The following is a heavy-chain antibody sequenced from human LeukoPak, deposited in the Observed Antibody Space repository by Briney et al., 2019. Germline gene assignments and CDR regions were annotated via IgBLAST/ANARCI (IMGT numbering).Heavy chain of an antibody. CDR3: AREGYGSGRRLGMDV. CDR1: GGTFSSYA. CDR2: IIPILGIA. Sequence: SVKVSCKASGGTFSSYAISWVRQAPGQGLEWMGRIIPILGIANYAQKFQGRVTITADKSTSTAYMELSSLRSEDTAVYYCAREGYGSGRRLGMDVWGQGTTVTVSS. J-gene: IGHJ6*02. D-gene: IGHD3-10*01. V-gene: IGHV1-69*04.